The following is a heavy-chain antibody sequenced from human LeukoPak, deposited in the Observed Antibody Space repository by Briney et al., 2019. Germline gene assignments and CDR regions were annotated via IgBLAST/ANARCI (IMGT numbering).Heavy chain of an antibody. CDR1: GGSISSYY. J-gene: IGHJ5*02. V-gene: IGHV4-59*01. CDR2: IYYSGST. CDR3: AGVYFENWFDP. D-gene: IGHD3-9*01. Sequence: SETLSLTCTVSGGSISSYYWSWIRQPRGKGLEWIGYIYYSGSTNYNPSLKSRVTISVDTSKNQFSLKLRSVTAADTAVYYCAGVYFENWFDPWGQGTLVTVSS.